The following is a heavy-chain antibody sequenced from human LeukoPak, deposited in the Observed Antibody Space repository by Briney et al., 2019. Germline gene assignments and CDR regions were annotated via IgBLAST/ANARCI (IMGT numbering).Heavy chain of an antibody. D-gene: IGHD6-13*01. CDR2: INSDGGST. J-gene: IGHJ6*02. CDR3: ARAISHSNYGVDV. Sequence: GGSLRLSCAASGFTFTNHWMHWVRQAPGKGLVWVSRINSDGGSTSFADSVKGRFTISRDNAKNTLYLQMNSLRAEDTAVYYCARAISHSNYGVDVWGQGTTVTVSS. V-gene: IGHV3-74*01. CDR1: GFTFTNHW.